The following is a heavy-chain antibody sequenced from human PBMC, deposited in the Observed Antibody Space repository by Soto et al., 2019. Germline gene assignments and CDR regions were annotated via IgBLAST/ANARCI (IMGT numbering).Heavy chain of an antibody. D-gene: IGHD3-3*01. V-gene: IGHV1-3*01. Sequence: ASVKVSCKASGYTFTSYAMHWVRQAPGQRLEWMGWINAGNGNTKYSQKFQGRVTITRDTSASTAYMELSSLRSEDTAVYYCARVFTIFGVVIRGMDVWGQGTTVTVPS. CDR2: INAGNGNT. CDR3: ARVFTIFGVVIRGMDV. J-gene: IGHJ6*02. CDR1: GYTFTSYA.